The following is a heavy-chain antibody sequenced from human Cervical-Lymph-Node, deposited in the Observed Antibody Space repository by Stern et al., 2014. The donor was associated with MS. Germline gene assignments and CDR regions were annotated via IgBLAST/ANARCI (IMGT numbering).Heavy chain of an antibody. CDR2: IIPLFGTP. CDR3: ASAPGVTALPTHFDY. V-gene: IGHV1-69*06. Sequence: QVQLMQSGAEVKKPGSSVKVSCKASGDTFSNCAITWVRQAPGQGLKWMGGIIPLFGTPIYARRFQGRVTITADKSTSTAYMELSSLRSEDTAVYYCASAPGVTALPTHFDYWGQGTLDTVSS. D-gene: IGHD2-21*02. CDR1: GDTFSNCA. J-gene: IGHJ4*02.